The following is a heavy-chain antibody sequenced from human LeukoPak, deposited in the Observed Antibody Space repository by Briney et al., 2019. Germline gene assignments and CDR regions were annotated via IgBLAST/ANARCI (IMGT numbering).Heavy chain of an antibody. CDR3: ATSRRDSGYGL. CDR1: GDSISSSRDY. V-gene: IGHV4-39*02. CDR2: IYYSGKT. D-gene: IGHD3-10*01. Sequence: SETLSLTCTVSGDSISSSRDYWGWIRQPPGKGLDWIGCIYYSGKTFYSSSLKSRVTISVDTSKNHFSLTLGSVTPSDTAVYYCATSRRDSGYGLWGQGTLVTVSS. J-gene: IGHJ5*02.